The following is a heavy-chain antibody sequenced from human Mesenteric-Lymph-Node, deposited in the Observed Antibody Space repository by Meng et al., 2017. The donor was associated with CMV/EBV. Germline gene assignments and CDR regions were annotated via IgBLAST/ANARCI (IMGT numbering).Heavy chain of an antibody. J-gene: IGHJ3*02. CDR2: ISSGRTTM. CDR1: GFTFSKYS. CDR3: ARDNSTGRSSLDI. Sequence: GGSLRLSCAASGFTFSKYSLNWVRQAPGKGLEWITYISSGRTTMYYADSVKGRFTNSRHNANNSLFLQMNSLRGEDTAVYHCARDNSTGRSSLDIWGQGTMVTVSS. D-gene: IGHD2-2*01. V-gene: IGHV3-48*04.